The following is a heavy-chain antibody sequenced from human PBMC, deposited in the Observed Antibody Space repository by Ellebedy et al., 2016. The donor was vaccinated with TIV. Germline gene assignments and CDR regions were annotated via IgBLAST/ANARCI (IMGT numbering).Heavy chain of an antibody. CDR2: IIPIFGTA. CDR3: ADGGGNYDSSGYYFN. CDR1: GGTFSSYA. D-gene: IGHD3-22*01. Sequence: SVKVSXXASGGTFSSYAISWVRQAPGQGLEWMGGIIPIFGTANYAQKFQGRVTITADESTSAAYMELRSLRSEDTAVYYCADGGGNYDSSGYYFNWGQGTLVTVSS. J-gene: IGHJ4*02. V-gene: IGHV1-69*13.